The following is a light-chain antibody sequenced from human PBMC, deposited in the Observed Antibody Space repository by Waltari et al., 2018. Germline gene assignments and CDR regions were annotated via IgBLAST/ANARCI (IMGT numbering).Light chain of an antibody. CDR3: SSYTSTFSLYV. CDR1: SSDVGSYTY. J-gene: IGLJ1*01. CDR2: DVS. V-gene: IGLV2-14*03. Sequence: QSALPQPASVSGSPGQSITIPCTGPSSDVGSYTYVSWYQQHPGRAPKVMIYDVSSRPSGVSDRFSGSKSGNTASLTISGLQAEDEADYYCSSYTSTFSLYVFGTGTKVTVL.